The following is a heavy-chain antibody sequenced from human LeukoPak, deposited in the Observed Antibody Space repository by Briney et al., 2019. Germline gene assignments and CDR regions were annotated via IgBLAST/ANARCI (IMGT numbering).Heavy chain of an antibody. CDR1: GFTFDDYG. V-gene: IGHV3-20*04. Sequence: GGSLRLSCAASGFTFDDYGMNWVRQPPGKGLEWVSGINWHGDSTGYADSVKGRFTISRDNAKNSLYLQMNSLRAEDTALYYCAKDRAYISSWYGCSTPWGQGTLVTVSS. J-gene: IGHJ5*02. CDR3: AKDRAYISSWYGCSTP. CDR2: INWHGDST. D-gene: IGHD2-2*01.